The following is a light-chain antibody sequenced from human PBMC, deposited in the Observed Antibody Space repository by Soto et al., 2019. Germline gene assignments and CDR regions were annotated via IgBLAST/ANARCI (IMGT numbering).Light chain of an antibody. CDR1: QVISGH. J-gene: IGKJ4*01. CDR2: AAS. CDR3: LQLKSDPVT. Sequence: DIQLTQSPTFLSASVGDRVTITCRASQVISGHLAWYQQKPGKAPKLLIYAASTLQSGVPSRFSGSGSGTEFTVTVSSMQPEDFATYYCLQLKSDPVTFGGGTKVEIK. V-gene: IGKV1-9*01.